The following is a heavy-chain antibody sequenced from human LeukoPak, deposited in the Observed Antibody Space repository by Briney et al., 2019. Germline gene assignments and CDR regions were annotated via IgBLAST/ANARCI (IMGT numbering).Heavy chain of an antibody. J-gene: IGHJ4*02. CDR3: AKRGVVIRVVLVGFHKEAYYFDY. CDR2: ISGSGGGT. Sequence: GGSLRLSCAVSGITLSNYGMSWVRQAPGKGLEWVAGISGSGGGTVYADSVKGRFTISRDNPKNTLYLQMNSLRAEDTAVYFCAKRGVVIRVVLVGFHKEAYYFDYWGQGTLVTVSS. D-gene: IGHD3-10*01. V-gene: IGHV3-23*01. CDR1: GITLSNYG.